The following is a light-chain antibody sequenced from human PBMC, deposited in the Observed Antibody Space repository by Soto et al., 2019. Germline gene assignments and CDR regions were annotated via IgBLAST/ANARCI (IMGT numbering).Light chain of an antibody. J-gene: IGKJ3*01. CDR2: GAS. CDR1: QSVSSN. V-gene: IGKV3-15*01. CDR3: QQYNNWPPGT. Sequence: EIAMTQSPATLSVSPGERATLSCRASQSVSSNLAWYQQKPGQAPRLLIYGASTRATGIPARFSGSGSGTEFTITISSLQSEDFAVYYCQQYNNWPPGTFGPGTKVDIK.